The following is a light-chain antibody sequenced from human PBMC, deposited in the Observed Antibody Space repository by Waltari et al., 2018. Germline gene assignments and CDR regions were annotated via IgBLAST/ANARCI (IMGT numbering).Light chain of an antibody. CDR3: QQYRDWYS. J-gene: IGKJ2*01. V-gene: IGKV3-15*01. CDR1: QGIGTN. CDR2: DAS. Sequence: EIVMTQSPATLSVSTGAGATLSCRASQGIGTNLAWYQKRPGQAHRLLIYDASTRAPGIPARFSGSGSGTDFTLVINSLQSEDSALYFCQQYRDWYSFGQGTKLEIK.